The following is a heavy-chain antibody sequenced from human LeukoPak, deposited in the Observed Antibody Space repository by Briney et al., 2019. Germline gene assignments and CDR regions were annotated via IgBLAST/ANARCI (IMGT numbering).Heavy chain of an antibody. CDR2: ITNSGRNI. V-gene: IGHV3-11*01. D-gene: IGHD4-17*01. CDR1: GFTFSDYY. Sequence: PGGSLRLSCAASGFTFSDYYMSWIRQAPGKGLGWVSYITNSGRNIYCADSVKGRFTISRDNAKNSLYLQMNSLRVEDTAVYYCARDPGWGGDYANNWFDPWGQGTLVTVSS. CDR3: ARDPGWGGDYANNWFDP. J-gene: IGHJ5*02.